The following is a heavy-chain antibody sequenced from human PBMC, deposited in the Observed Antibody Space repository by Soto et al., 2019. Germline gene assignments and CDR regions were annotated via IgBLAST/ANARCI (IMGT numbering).Heavy chain of an antibody. D-gene: IGHD6-13*01. J-gene: IGHJ6*02. V-gene: IGHV3-30-3*01. CDR2: ISYDGSNK. Sequence: PGGSLRLSCAASGFTFSSYAMHWVRQAPGKGLEWVAVISYDGSNKYYADSVKGRFTISRDNSKNTLYLQMNSLRAEDTAVYYCARDLEAAVPGAFYYYYYGMDVWGQGTTVTVSS. CDR1: GFTFSSYA. CDR3: ARDLEAAVPGAFYYYYYGMDV.